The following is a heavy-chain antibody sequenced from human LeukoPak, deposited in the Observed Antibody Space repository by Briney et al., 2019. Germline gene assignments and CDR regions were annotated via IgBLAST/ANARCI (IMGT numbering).Heavy chain of an antibody. Sequence: SVKVSCKASGGTFSSYAISWVRQAPGQGLEWMGGIIPIFGTANYAQKFQGRVTITADESTSTAYMELSSLRSEDTAVYYCARDEQLGGSYYYYMDVWGKGTTVTVSS. CDR2: IIPIFGTA. J-gene: IGHJ6*03. CDR3: ARDEQLGGSYYYYMDV. D-gene: IGHD6-6*01. CDR1: GGTFSSYA. V-gene: IGHV1-69*01.